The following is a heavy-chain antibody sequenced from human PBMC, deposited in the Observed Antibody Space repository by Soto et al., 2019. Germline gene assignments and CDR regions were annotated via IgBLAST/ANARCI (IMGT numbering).Heavy chain of an antibody. CDR1: GYSISSGYY. V-gene: IGHV4-38-2*02. CDR2: IYHSGST. J-gene: IGHJ4*02. Sequence: PSETLSLTCAVSGYSISSGYYWGWIRQPPGKGLEWIGSIYHSGSTYYNPSLKSRVTISVDTSKNQFSLKLSSVTAADTAVYYCAREGLRSGYYFGLDYWGQVTLVT. D-gene: IGHD3-3*01. CDR3: AREGLRSGYYFGLDY.